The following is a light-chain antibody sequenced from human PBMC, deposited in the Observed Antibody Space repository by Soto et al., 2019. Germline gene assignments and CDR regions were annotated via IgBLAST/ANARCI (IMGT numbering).Light chain of an antibody. V-gene: IGLV1-51*02. CDR2: ENT. J-gene: IGLJ3*02. CDR3: GTWDNSLSGGV. CDR1: SSNIGSHF. Sequence: QSVLTQPPSVSAAPGQQVTISCSGSSSNIGSHFVSWYQQLPGSAPKLLIYENTKRPSGIPDRFPGSKSGTSATLGITGLQTGDEADYYCGTWDNSLSGGVFGGGTKLTVL.